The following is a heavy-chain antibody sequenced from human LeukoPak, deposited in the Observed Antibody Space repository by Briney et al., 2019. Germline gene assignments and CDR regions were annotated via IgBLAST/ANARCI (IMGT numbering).Heavy chain of an antibody. CDR3: ARGYSSSWYYYYYYMDV. D-gene: IGHD6-13*01. CDR2: IYYSGST. V-gene: IGHV4-59*08. CDR1: GGSFSGYY. J-gene: IGHJ6*03. Sequence: PSETLSLTCAVYGGSFSGYYWSWIRQPPGKGLEWIGYIYYSGSTNYNPSLKSRVTISVDTSKNQFSLKLSSVTAADTAVYYCARGYSSSWYYYYYYMDVWGKGTTVTVSS.